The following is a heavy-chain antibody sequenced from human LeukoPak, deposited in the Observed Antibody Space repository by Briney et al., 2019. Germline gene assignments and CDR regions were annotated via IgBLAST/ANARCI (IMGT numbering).Heavy chain of an antibody. CDR3: ARAPRQPRDYYDSSGYYCLDY. Sequence: SETLSLTCAVSGGSISSSNWWSWVRQPPGKGLEWIGEIYHSGSTNYNPSLKSRVTISVDKSKNQFSLKLSSVTAADAAVYYCARAPRQPRDYYDSSGYYCLDYWGQGTLVTVSS. V-gene: IGHV4-4*02. D-gene: IGHD3-22*01. CDR2: IYHSGST. J-gene: IGHJ4*02. CDR1: GGSISSSNW.